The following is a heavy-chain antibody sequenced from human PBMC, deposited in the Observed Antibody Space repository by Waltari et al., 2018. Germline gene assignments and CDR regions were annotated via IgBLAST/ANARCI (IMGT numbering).Heavy chain of an antibody. CDR1: GGTFSSYA. D-gene: IGHD6-6*01. CDR2: IIPILGTA. CDR3: AKAHRGIAARRVGGVDYFDY. V-gene: IGHV1-69*01. Sequence: QVQLVQSGAEVKKPGSSVKVSCKASGGTFSSYAISWVRQAPGQGLEWMGGIIPILGTANYAQKVQGRVTITADESTRTAYMELSSLRSEDTAVYYCAKAHRGIAARRVGGVDYFDYWGQGTLVTVSS. J-gene: IGHJ4*02.